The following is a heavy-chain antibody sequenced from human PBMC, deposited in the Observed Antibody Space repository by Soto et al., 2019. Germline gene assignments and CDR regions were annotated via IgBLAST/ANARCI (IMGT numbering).Heavy chain of an antibody. V-gene: IGHV3-30*18. CDR1: GFTFSSYG. J-gene: IGHJ6*02. CDR3: AKAMLGCSSTSCYPPSYYYYGMDV. Sequence: GGSLRLSCAASGFTFSSYGMHWVRQAPGKGLEWVAVISYDGSNKYYADSVKGRFTISRDNSKNTLYLQMNSLRAEDTAVYYCAKAMLGCSSTSCYPPSYYYYGMDVWGQGTTVTVPS. D-gene: IGHD2-2*01. CDR2: ISYDGSNK.